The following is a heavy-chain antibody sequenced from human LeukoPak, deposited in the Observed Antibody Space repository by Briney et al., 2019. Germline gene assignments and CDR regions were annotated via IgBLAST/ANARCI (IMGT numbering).Heavy chain of an antibody. D-gene: IGHD6-19*01. CDR3: ASLSSRVGFDP. J-gene: IGHJ5*02. V-gene: IGHV3-66*02. Sequence: GGSLRLSCAAPGFTVSSNYMSWVRQAPGKGLEWVSVIYSGGSTYYADSVKGRFTISRDNSKNTLYLQMNSLRAEDTAVYYCASLSSRVGFDPWGQGTLVTVSS. CDR2: IYSGGST. CDR1: GFTVSSNY.